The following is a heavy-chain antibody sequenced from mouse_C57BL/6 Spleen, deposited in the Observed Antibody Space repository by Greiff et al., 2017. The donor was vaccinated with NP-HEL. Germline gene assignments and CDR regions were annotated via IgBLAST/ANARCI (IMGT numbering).Heavy chain of an antibody. CDR3: ARKGDGSDY. Sequence: QVQLQQPGAELVRPGTSVKLSCKASGYTFTSYWMHWVKQRPGQGLEWIGVIDPSDSYTNYNQKFKGKATLTVDTSSSTAYMQLSSLTSEDSAVYYGARKGDGSDYWGQGTTLTVSS. D-gene: IGHD1-1*01. J-gene: IGHJ2*01. CDR1: GYTFTSYW. CDR2: IDPSDSYT. V-gene: IGHV1-59*01.